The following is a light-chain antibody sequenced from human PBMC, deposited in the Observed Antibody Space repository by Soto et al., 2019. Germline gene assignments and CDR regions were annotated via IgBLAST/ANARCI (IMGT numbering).Light chain of an antibody. Sequence: QSALTQPASVSGSPGQSITISCTGTSSDVGGYNYVSWYQQHPGKAPKLMIYEVSNRPSGVSNRFSGSKSGNTASLTISGLQAEDEYDYYCSSYTSSSTLVFGGGTKLTVL. CDR2: EVS. J-gene: IGLJ2*01. CDR3: SSYTSSSTLV. CDR1: SSDVGGYNY. V-gene: IGLV2-14*01.